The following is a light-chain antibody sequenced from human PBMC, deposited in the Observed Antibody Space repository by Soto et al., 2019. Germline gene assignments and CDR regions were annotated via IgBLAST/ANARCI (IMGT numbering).Light chain of an antibody. CDR1: QSISSY. CDR2: DAY. CDR3: QKSDHLPL. Sequence: DIQMTQSPSSLSASVGDRVTITCRPSQSISSYLNWYQDKPGQPPKLVIYDAYNLETGVPSTFSGNGYGTDFTFTISSLRPEDIATYYCQKSDHLPLFGPGTKVDIK. V-gene: IGKV1-33*01. J-gene: IGKJ3*01.